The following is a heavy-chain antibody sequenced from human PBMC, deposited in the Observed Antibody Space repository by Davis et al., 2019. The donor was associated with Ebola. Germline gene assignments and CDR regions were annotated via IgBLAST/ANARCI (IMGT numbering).Heavy chain of an antibody. Sequence: ASVKVSCKASGYNFTNYAMHWVRQAPGQRLEWMGWINAANGNTKVSQKFQGRVTITSDTSASTAYMELSSLRSEDMAVFYCARIVLGRDFYGMDVWGQGTTVTVSS. CDR3: ARIVLGRDFYGMDV. CDR1: GYNFTNYA. CDR2: INAANGNT. J-gene: IGHJ6*02. V-gene: IGHV1-3*01. D-gene: IGHD1-26*01.